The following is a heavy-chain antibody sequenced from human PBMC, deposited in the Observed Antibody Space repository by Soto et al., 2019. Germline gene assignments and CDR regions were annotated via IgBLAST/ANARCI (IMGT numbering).Heavy chain of an antibody. CDR2: IDPSDSYT. D-gene: IGHD6-19*01. CDR1: GYSFTSYW. CDR3: ARHVYSSSRYYYYGMDV. V-gene: IGHV5-10-1*01. Sequence: GESLKISCKGSGYSFTSYWISWVRQMPGKGLEWMGRIDPSDSYTNYSPSFQGHVTISADKSISTAYLQWSSLKASDTAMYYCARHVYSSSRYYYYGMDVWGQGTTVTVSS. J-gene: IGHJ6*02.